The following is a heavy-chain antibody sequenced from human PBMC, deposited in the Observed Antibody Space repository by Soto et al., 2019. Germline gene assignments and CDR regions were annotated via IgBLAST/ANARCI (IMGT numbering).Heavy chain of an antibody. D-gene: IGHD6-25*01. CDR2: ISGSGTI. Sequence: GGSLRLSCAASGFTFTAFTINWVRQAPGKGLEWVSYISGSGTIYYADSVKGRFTISRDNAKNSVYLQMDSLRDEDTAVYYCVRGRGSGSHYYWGQGTLVTVSS. J-gene: IGHJ4*02. CDR3: VRGRGSGSHYY. V-gene: IGHV3-48*02. CDR1: GFTFTAFT.